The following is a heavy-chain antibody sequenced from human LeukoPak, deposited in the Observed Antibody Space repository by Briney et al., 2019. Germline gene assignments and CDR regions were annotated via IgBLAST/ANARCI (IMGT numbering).Heavy chain of an antibody. Sequence: ASVKVSCKASGYTFTSYGISWVRQAPGQGLEWMGWISAYNGNTNYAQKFQGRVTMTRDTSISTAYMELSRLRSDDTAVYYCARDTYGSGSYYSLNNWFDPWGQGTLVTVSS. V-gene: IGHV1-18*01. CDR1: GYTFTSYG. CDR2: ISAYNGNT. D-gene: IGHD3-10*01. J-gene: IGHJ5*02. CDR3: ARDTYGSGSYYSLNNWFDP.